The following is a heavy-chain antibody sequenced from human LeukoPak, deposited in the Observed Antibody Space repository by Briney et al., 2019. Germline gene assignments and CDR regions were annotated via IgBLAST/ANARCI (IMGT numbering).Heavy chain of an antibody. J-gene: IGHJ6*02. Sequence: PSETLSLTCAVYGGSFSGYYWSWIRQPPGKGLEWIGEINHSGSTNYNPSLKSRVTISVDTSKNQFSLKLSSVTAADTAVHYCARGYGYSSGWYYYGMDVWGQGTTVTVSS. CDR2: INHSGST. D-gene: IGHD6-19*01. CDR3: ARGYGYSSGWYYYGMDV. V-gene: IGHV4-34*01. CDR1: GGSFSGYY.